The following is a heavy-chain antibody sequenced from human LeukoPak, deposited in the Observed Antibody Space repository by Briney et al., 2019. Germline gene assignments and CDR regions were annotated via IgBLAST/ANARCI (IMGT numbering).Heavy chain of an antibody. D-gene: IGHD1-26*01. Sequence: SETLSLTCTVSGGSISSYYWSWIRQPPGKGLEWIGYIYYSGSTNYNPSLKSRVTISVDTSKNQFSLKLSSVTAADTAVYYCARVLIVGAIYFDYWGQGTLVIVSS. CDR2: IYYSGST. V-gene: IGHV4-59*01. J-gene: IGHJ4*02. CDR3: ARVLIVGAIYFDY. CDR1: GGSISSYY.